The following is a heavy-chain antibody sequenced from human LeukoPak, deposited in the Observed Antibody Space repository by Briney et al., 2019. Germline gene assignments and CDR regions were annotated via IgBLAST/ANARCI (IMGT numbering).Heavy chain of an antibody. CDR1: GGSISSGDYY. CDR3: ARVVVVVPAAIVYAFDI. V-gene: IGHV4-30-4*01. Sequence: SETLSLTCTVPGGSISSGDYYWSWIRQPPGKGLEWIGYIYYSGSTYYNPSLKSRVTISVDTSKNQFSLKLSSVTAADTAVYYCARVVVVVPAAIVYAFDIWGQGTMVTVSS. CDR2: IYYSGST. D-gene: IGHD2-2*01. J-gene: IGHJ3*02.